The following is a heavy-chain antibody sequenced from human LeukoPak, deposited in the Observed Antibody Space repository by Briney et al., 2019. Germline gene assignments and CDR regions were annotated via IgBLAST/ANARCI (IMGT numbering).Heavy chain of an antibody. CDR2: INPSGGST. J-gene: IGHJ4*02. CDR1: GYTFTNNY. D-gene: IGHD1-1*01. V-gene: IGHV1-46*01. CDR3: ARWNDYGDY. Sequence: GASVKVSCKSSGYTFTNNYIHWVRQAPGQGLEWMALINPSGGSTSYAQKFQGRVTITADESTSTAYTELSSLRSEDTAVYYCARWNDYGDYWGQGTLVTVSS.